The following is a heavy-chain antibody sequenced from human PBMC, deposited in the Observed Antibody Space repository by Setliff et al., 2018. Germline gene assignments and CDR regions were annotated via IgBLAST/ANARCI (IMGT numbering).Heavy chain of an antibody. CDR1: GGSISSYY. V-gene: IGHV4-4*07. CDR2: IYIGGSA. J-gene: IGHJ6*03. Sequence: PSETLSLTCTVPGGSISSYYWSWIRQPAGQGLEWIGHIYIGGSANYNPSLKSRVTMSIDTSKNQFSLKLNSVTAADMAVYYCAREQWLDPPGYYYMDVWAKGTTVTAP. D-gene: IGHD6-19*01. CDR3: AREQWLDPPGYYYMDV.